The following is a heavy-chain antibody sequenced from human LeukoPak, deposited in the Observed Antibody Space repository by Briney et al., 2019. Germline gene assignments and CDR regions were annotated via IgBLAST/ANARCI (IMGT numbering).Heavy chain of an antibody. D-gene: IGHD1-26*01. CDR3: AKEGLVGATNY. CDR2: ISYDGSNK. V-gene: IGHV3-30*18. Sequence: GGSLRLSCAASGFTFSSYGMHWVRQAPGKGLEWVAVISYDGSNKYYADSVKGRFTNSRDNSKNTLYLRMNSLRAEDTAVYYCAKEGLVGATNYWGQGTLVTVSS. J-gene: IGHJ4*02. CDR1: GFTFSSYG.